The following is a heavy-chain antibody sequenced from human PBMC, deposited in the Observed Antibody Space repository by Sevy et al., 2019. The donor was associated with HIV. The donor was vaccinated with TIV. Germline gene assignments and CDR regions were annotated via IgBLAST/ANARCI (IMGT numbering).Heavy chain of an antibody. J-gene: IGHJ4*02. D-gene: IGHD3-10*01. CDR3: ARGDYYGSLYYFDY. CDR2: ISSGSSYI. Sequence: GGSLRLSCAASGFTFSNYFMNWVRQAPGKGLELVSSISSGSSYIFYADSLKGRFTISRDNAKNSLYLHMNSLRAEDTAVYYCARGDYYGSLYYFDYWGPGTLVTVSS. CDR1: GFTFSNYF. V-gene: IGHV3-21*01.